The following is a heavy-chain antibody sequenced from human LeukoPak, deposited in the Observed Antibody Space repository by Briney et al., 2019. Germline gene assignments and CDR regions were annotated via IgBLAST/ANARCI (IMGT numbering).Heavy chain of an antibody. CDR3: ARQAYYYDSSGFDP. Sequence: SETLSLTCAVYGGSFSGYYWGWIRQPPGKGLEWIGSIYYSGSTYYNPSLKSRVTISVDTSKNQFSLKLSSVTAADTAVYYCARQAYYYDSSGFDPWGQGTLVTVSS. CDR2: IYYSGST. CDR1: GGSFSGYY. J-gene: IGHJ5*02. V-gene: IGHV4-39*01. D-gene: IGHD3-22*01.